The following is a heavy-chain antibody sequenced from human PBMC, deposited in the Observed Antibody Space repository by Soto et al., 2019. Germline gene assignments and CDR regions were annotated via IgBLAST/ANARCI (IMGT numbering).Heavy chain of an antibody. Sequence: VASVKVSCKASGYTFTGYYMHWVRQAPGQGLEWMGWINPNSGGTNYAQKFQGWVTMTRDTSISTAYMELSRLRSDDTAVYYCARGLTRGYSGYDSSYYYYGMDVWGQGTTVTVSS. CDR3: ARGLTRGYSGYDSSYYYYGMDV. CDR2: INPNSGGT. CDR1: GYTFTGYY. J-gene: IGHJ6*02. V-gene: IGHV1-2*04. D-gene: IGHD5-12*01.